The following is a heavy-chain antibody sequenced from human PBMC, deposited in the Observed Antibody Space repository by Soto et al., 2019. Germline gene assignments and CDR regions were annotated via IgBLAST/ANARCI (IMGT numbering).Heavy chain of an antibody. CDR2: IYYSGST. D-gene: IGHD4-17*01. J-gene: IGHJ4*02. V-gene: IGHV4-59*01. CDR1: GGSISSYY. CDR3: ARITDYGDYVWYFAY. Sequence: QVQLQESGPGLVKPSETLSLTCTVSGGSISSYYWSWIRQPPGKGLEWIGYIYYSGSTNYNPSLKSRVTISVDTSKNQFSLKLSSVTAADTAVYYCARITDYGDYVWYFAYWGQGTLVTVSS.